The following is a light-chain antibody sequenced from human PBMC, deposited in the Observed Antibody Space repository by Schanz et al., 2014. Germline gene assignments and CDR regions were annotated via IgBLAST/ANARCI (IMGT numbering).Light chain of an antibody. V-gene: IGKV1-5*01. CDR3: QQYYTYPLT. J-gene: IGKJ4*01. Sequence: GDRVTITCRASQSISSWLAWYQQKPGKAPKLLIYDASNLETGVPSRFSGSGSGTDFTLTISCLQSEDFATYYCQQYYTYPLTFGGGTKVEIK. CDR2: DAS. CDR1: QSISSW.